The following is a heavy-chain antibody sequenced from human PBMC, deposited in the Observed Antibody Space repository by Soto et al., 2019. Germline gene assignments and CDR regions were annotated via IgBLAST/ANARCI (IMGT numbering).Heavy chain of an antibody. Sequence: QLQLQESGPGLVKPSETLSLTCTVSGGSVSSSSYYWGWVRQPPGKGLEWIGSVYYSGSTYYNPYLESRVTISVDKSKNQFSLTLMSLSAADTAVYYCGRLEGLATISYYFDYWGQGALVTVSS. D-gene: IGHD3-9*01. CDR1: GGSVSSSSYY. J-gene: IGHJ4*02. CDR3: GRLEGLATISYYFDY. CDR2: VYYSGST. V-gene: IGHV4-39*01.